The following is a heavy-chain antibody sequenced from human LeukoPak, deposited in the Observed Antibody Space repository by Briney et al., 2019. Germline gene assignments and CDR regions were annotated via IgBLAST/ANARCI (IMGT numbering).Heavy chain of an antibody. J-gene: IGHJ3*02. V-gene: IGHV1-46*01. CDR2: FNPSDGAT. CDR1: GYIFISHY. CDR3: ARISSAYYRDAFDI. Sequence: ASVKVSCKASGYIFISHYIHWVRQAPGQGLEWMGIFNPSDGATTYSQKFQPRVTMTRDTSTSTVYMEVSGLRSEDTAVYYCARISSAYYRDAFDIWGQGTLVTVSS. D-gene: IGHD3-22*01.